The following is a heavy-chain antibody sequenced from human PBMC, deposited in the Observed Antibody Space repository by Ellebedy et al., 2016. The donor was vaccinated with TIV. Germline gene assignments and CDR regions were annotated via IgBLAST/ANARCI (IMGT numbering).Heavy chain of an antibody. J-gene: IGHJ4*02. V-gene: IGHV4-31*03. CDR1: GGSMSSAGYY. Sequence: MPSETLSLTCTVSGGSMSSAGYYWSWIRQHPGKDMEWIGYIYYSVNTYYNPALKSRVTMSIDTSKNQFSLKLSSVTAADTAVYYCARVRLGELSFLDYWGQGTLVTVSS. CDR2: IYYSVNT. D-gene: IGHD3-16*02. CDR3: ARVRLGELSFLDY.